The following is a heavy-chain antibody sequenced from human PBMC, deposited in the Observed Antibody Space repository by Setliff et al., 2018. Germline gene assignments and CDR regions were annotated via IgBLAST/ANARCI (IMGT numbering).Heavy chain of an antibody. CDR3: ARRAVTAEYFQH. CDR1: GYSFTTYW. D-gene: IGHD4-17*01. J-gene: IGHJ1*01. V-gene: IGHV5-51*01. Sequence: GESLKISCKGSGYSFTTYWIGWVRQMPGKGLEWMGIIYPGDSDTRYSPSFQGQVTISADKSISTAYLQWNSLQASDTAMYYCARRAVTAEYFQHWGHGTLVTVSS. CDR2: IYPGDSDT.